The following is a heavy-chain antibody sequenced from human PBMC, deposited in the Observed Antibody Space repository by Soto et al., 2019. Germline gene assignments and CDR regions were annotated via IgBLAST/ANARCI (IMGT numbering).Heavy chain of an antibody. Sequence: GGSLRLSCAASGFTFDDYAMHWVRQGPGKGLEWVSGISWNSGRIGYADSVKGRFTISRDNAKNSLYLQMNSLRAEDTALYYCAKDTAYSRLGSLLEWGQGTLVTVSS. J-gene: IGHJ4*02. D-gene: IGHD2-15*01. CDR1: GFTFDDYA. CDR3: AKDTAYSRLGSLLE. V-gene: IGHV3-9*01. CDR2: ISWNSGRI.